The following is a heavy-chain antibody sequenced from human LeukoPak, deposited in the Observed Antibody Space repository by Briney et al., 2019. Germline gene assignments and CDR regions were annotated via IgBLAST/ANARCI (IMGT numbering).Heavy chain of an antibody. CDR3: ARDPSAGYSSYYFDY. CDR2: IWYDGSNK. D-gene: IGHD6-13*01. J-gene: IGHJ4*02. V-gene: IGHV3-33*01. CDR1: GFTFSSYG. Sequence: GRSLRLSCAASGFTFSSYGMHWVRQAPGKGLEWVAVIWYDGSNKYYADSVKGRFTISRDNSKNTLYLQMNGLRAEDTAVYYCARDPSAGYSSYYFDYWGQGTLVTVSS.